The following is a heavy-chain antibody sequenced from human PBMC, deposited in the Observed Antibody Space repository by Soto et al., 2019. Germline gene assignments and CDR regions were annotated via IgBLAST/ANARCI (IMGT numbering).Heavy chain of an antibody. CDR3: ARESGAVAVEVAFDI. CDR1: GFTFSGSA. CDR2: IRSKANSYAT. J-gene: IGHJ3*02. D-gene: IGHD6-19*01. Sequence: GGSLRLSCAASGFTFSGSAMHWVRQASGKGLEWVGRIRSKANSYATAYAASVKGRFTISRDDSKNTAYLQMNSLKTEDTAVYYCARESGAVAVEVAFDIWGQGTMVTVSS. V-gene: IGHV3-73*01.